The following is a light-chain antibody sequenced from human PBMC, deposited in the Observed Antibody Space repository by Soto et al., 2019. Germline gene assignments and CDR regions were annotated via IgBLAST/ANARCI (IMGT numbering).Light chain of an antibody. J-gene: IGKJ1*01. CDR1: ESMSNC. CDR3: QQCHSYVT. CDR2: GAS. V-gene: IGKV1-5*01. Sequence: DIQMTQSPSTLSASVGDSVTITCRASESMSNCLAWYQQKQGKAPKLLISGASSLQSGVPSRFSGSASRTEFPPTISSLQPDEIASYYCQQCHSYVTFGQGTKVDIK.